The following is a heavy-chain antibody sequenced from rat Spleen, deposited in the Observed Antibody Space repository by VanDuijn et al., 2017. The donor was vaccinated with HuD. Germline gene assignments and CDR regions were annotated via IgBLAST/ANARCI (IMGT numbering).Heavy chain of an antibody. V-gene: IGHV5-20*01. CDR2: ISHDGRSS. J-gene: IGHJ1*01. D-gene: IGHD1-1*01. CDR3: TTSTTVLYWYFDF. CDR1: GFTFSDYN. Sequence: EVQLVESGGGLVQPGRSLKLSCAASGFTFSDYNMAWVRQAPTKGLEWVATISHDGRSSYYRDSVKGRLIISRDNAKSSLYLQMDSLRSEDTATYYCTTSTTVLYWYFDFWGPGTMVTVSS.